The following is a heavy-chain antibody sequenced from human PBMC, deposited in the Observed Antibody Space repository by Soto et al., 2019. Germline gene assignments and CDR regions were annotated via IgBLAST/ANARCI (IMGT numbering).Heavy chain of an antibody. CDR2: ISFSGIT. CDR3: ARTTASGYMDV. Sequence: SSETLSLTCTVSGGSISSYYWSWIRQPPGKGLEWIGYISFSGITNYNPSLNSRVTISIETSKNQFSLKLSSVTAADTAIYYCARTTASGYMDVWGKGTTVTVSS. V-gene: IGHV4-59*08. CDR1: GGSISSYY. D-gene: IGHD4-17*01. J-gene: IGHJ6*03.